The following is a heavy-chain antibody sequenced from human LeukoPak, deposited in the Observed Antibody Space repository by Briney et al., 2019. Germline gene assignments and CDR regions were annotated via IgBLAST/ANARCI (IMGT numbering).Heavy chain of an antibody. D-gene: IGHD6-13*01. V-gene: IGHV1-2*02. CDR3: ARDRYSSSWYPSGYYYYMDV. CDR1: GYTFTGYY. CDR2: INPNSGGT. J-gene: IGHJ6*03. Sequence: ASVKVSCKASGYTFTGYYMHWVRQAPGQGLEWMGWINPNSGGTNYAQKFQGRVTMTRDTSISTAYMELRSLRSDDTVVYYCARDRYSSSWYPSGYYYYMDVWGKGTTVTISS.